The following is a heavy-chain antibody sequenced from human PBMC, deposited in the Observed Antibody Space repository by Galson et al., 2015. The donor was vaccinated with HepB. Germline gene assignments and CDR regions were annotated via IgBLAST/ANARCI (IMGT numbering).Heavy chain of an antibody. Sequence: SLRLSCAGYGFTFSHYAMTWVRQAPGEGLQWVSGISGSGGSTYYADSVKGRFTISRDNSKDTLSLEMNSLKAEDTAVYYCAKKWYSNTWYNNYMDVWGKGTTVTVSS. V-gene: IGHV3-23*01. CDR2: ISGSGGST. J-gene: IGHJ6*03. CDR1: GFTFSHYA. D-gene: IGHD6-13*01. CDR3: AKKWYSNTWYNNYMDV.